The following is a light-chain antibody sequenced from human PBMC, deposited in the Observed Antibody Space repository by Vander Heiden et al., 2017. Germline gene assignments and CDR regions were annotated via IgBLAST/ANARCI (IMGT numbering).Light chain of an antibody. CDR1: QGISSY. V-gene: IGKV1-27*01. CDR3: QRYNSAPLT. CDR2: AAS. J-gene: IGKJ4*01. Sequence: DIQMTQSPSSLSASVGDRVTITCRASQGISSYLAWYQQKPGKVPKLLIFAASTLQSGVPSRFSGSGSGTDFTLTIGSLQPEDVATYYCQRYNSAPLTFGGGTKVEIK.